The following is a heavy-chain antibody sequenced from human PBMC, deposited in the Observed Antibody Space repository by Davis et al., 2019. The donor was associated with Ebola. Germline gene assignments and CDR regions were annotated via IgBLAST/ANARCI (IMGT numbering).Heavy chain of an antibody. Sequence: GESLKISCAASGFTFSSYSMNWVRQAPGKGLEWVSYISSSSSTIYYADSVKGRFTISRDNAKNSLYLQMNSLRDEDTAVYYCARDLVTNLRNYYGMDVWGQGTTVTVSS. D-gene: IGHD4-17*01. J-gene: IGHJ6*02. CDR2: ISSSSSTI. V-gene: IGHV3-48*02. CDR1: GFTFSSYS. CDR3: ARDLVTNLRNYYGMDV.